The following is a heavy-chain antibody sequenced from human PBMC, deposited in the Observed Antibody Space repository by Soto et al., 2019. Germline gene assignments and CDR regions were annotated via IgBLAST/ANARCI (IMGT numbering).Heavy chain of an antibody. CDR3: ARVVVSPHV. D-gene: IGHD3-16*01. Sequence: QVQLVQSGAEVKKPGASVKVSCKASGYTFPSYDINWVRQATGQGLEWMGWMDPNSGNTGYAQKFQARVTMARNTPIRTAYMEPTSLRSEDTAVYYCARVVVSPHVWGHGTTVTVSS. CDR1: GYTFPSYD. V-gene: IGHV1-8*02. J-gene: IGHJ6*02. CDR2: MDPNSGNT.